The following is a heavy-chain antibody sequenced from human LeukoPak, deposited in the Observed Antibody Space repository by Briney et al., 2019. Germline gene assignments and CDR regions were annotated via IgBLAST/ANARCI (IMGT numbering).Heavy chain of an antibody. Sequence: ASVKVSCKASGYTFTSYGISWVRQAPGQGLEWMGWISAYNGNTNYAQKLQGRVTMTTDTSTSTAYMELRSLRSDDTVVYYCARDPRGPGRYFNWFETTPGFDYWGQGTLVTVSS. V-gene: IGHV1-18*01. CDR3: ARDPRGPGRYFNWFETTPGFDY. CDR2: ISAYNGNT. CDR1: GYTFTSYG. J-gene: IGHJ4*02. D-gene: IGHD3-9*01.